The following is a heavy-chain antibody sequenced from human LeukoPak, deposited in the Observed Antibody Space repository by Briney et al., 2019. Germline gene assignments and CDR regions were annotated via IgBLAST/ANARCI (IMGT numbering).Heavy chain of an antibody. V-gene: IGHV3-74*01. CDR3: ARGSYYYDSSGYSPGAY. Sequence: PGGSLRLSCAASGFTFSSYWMHWVRQAPGKGLVWVSRIKSDGSSTSYADSVKGRFTISRDNAKNTLYLQMNSLRAEDTAVYYCARGSYYYDSSGYSPGAYWGQETLVTVSS. D-gene: IGHD3-22*01. CDR1: GFTFSSYW. J-gene: IGHJ4*02. CDR2: IKSDGSST.